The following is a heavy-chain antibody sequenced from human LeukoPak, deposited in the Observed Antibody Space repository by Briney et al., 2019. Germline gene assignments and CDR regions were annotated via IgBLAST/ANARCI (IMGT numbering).Heavy chain of an antibody. CDR1: GGTFSGYY. D-gene: IGHD3-22*01. CDR2: INPNTGGT. V-gene: IGHV1-2*02. CDR3: ASQPYYFDSSGYYDY. J-gene: IGHJ4*02. Sequence: PGASVKVSCKTSGGTFSGYYMHWVRQAPGQGLEWMGWINPNTGGTNYAQKFQGRVTMTRDTSISTTYMELSRLRSDDTAVYYCASQPYYFDSSGYYDYWGQGTLVTVSS.